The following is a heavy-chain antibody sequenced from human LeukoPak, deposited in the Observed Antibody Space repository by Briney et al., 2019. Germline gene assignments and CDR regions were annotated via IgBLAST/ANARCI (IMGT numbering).Heavy chain of an antibody. D-gene: IGHD6-13*01. V-gene: IGHV4-59*01. Sequence: SETLSLTCTVSGGSISSYYWSWIRQPPGKGLEWIGYIYYSGSTNYNPSLKSRVTISVDTSKSHFSLKLSSLTAADTAVYYCATAGSSWSSAFDYWGQGTLVTVSS. CDR1: GGSISSYY. CDR3: ATAGSSWSSAFDY. CDR2: IYYSGST. J-gene: IGHJ4*02.